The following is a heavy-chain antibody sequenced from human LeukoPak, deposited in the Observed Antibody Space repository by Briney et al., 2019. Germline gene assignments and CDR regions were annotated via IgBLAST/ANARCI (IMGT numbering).Heavy chain of an antibody. CDR1: GFSLSTGGMR. CDR2: IDWDDDK. Sequence: SGPALVKPTQTLTLTCTFSGFSLSTGGMRVNWIRQPPGKALEWLARIDWDDDKFYSTSLKTRLTISKDTSKNQVVLTMTNMDPVDTATYYCARTSPETYSGSSPFDYWGQGTLVTVSP. D-gene: IGHD1-26*01. CDR3: ARTSPETYSGSSPFDY. V-gene: IGHV2-70*04. J-gene: IGHJ4*02.